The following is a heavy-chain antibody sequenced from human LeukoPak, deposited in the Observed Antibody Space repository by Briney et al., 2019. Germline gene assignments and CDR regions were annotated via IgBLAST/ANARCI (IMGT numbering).Heavy chain of an antibody. V-gene: IGHV1-3*01. D-gene: IGHD1-7*01. Sequence: GASVKVSCKASGYTFTSYAMHWVRQAPGQRLEWMGWINAGNGNTKYSQKFQGRVTITRNTSISTAYMELSSLRSEDTAVYYCARGRLDRYNWNYYYWGQGTLVTVSS. J-gene: IGHJ4*02. CDR1: GYTFTSYA. CDR3: ARGRLDRYNWNYYY. CDR2: INAGNGNT.